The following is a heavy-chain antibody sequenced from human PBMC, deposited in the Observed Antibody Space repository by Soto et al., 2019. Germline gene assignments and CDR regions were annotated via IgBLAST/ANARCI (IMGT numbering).Heavy chain of an antibody. CDR2: ISPYNGNT. J-gene: IGHJ6*03. V-gene: IGHV1-18*01. CDR3: ARGTTVTTTPTYYYMDV. CDR1: GYTFSSYA. Sequence: ASVKASCKASGYTFSSYAISWVRQAPGQGLEWMGWISPYNGNTNYAQNLQGRVTMTTDTSTTTAYMELRSLRSDDTAIYYCARGTTVTTTPTYYYMDVWGKGTTVTVSS. D-gene: IGHD4-4*01.